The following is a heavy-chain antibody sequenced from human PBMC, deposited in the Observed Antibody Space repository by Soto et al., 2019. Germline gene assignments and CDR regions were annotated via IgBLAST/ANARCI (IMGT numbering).Heavy chain of an antibody. CDR1: GGTFSSYT. CDR2: IIPILGIA. CDR3: ARVYGDYWYFDL. J-gene: IGHJ2*01. V-gene: IGHV1-69*02. Sequence: QVQLVQSGAEVKKPGSSVKVSCKASGGTFSSYTISWVRQAPGQGLEWMGRIIPILGIANYAQKFQGRVTITADKSTSTAYMELSSLRSEDTAEYYCARVYGDYWYFDLWGRGTLVTVSS. D-gene: IGHD4-17*01.